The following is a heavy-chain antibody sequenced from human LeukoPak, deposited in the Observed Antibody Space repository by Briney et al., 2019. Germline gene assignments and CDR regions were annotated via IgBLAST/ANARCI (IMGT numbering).Heavy chain of an antibody. D-gene: IGHD4-11*01. V-gene: IGHV3-33*06. J-gene: IGHJ1*01. CDR3: AKDAQRGFDYSNSLQH. CDR2: IWNDGSDK. Sequence: PGGSLRLSCAASKFTFSHYAMHWVRQAPGKGLEWVAVIWNDGSDKYYADPVKGRFTVSRDNSRNTLYLQMDSLRAEDTGVYYCAKDAQRGFDYSNSLQHWGPGTLVTVSS. CDR1: KFTFSHYA.